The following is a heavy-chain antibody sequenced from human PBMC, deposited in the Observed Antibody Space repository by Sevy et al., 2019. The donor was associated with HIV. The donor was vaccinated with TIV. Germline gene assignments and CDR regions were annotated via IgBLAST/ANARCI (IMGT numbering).Heavy chain of an antibody. Sequence: GGSLRLSCAASGFTFDDYAMHWVRQAPGKGLEWVSGISWNSGSIGYADSVKGRFTISRDNAKNSLYLQMNSLRAEDTALYYCGKAMGYCRCGSWYPYYLYGMDVWGQGTTVTVSS. CDR2: ISWNSGSI. CDR1: GFTFDDYA. V-gene: IGHV3-9*01. CDR3: GKAMGYCRCGSWYPYYLYGMDV. J-gene: IGHJ6*02. D-gene: IGHD2-15*01.